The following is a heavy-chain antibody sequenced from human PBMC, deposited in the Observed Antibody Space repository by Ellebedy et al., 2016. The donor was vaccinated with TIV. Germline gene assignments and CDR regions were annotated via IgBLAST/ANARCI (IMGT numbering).Heavy chain of an antibody. CDR1: GFTFSDYY. CDR3: ARDPSGCSSTSCYADY. Sequence: GGSLRLSCAASGFTFSDYYMSWIRQAPGKGLEWVSYISSSSSYTNYADSVKGRFTISRDNAKNSLYLQMNSLRAEDTAVYYCARDPSGCSSTSCYADYWGQGTLVTVSS. CDR2: ISSSSSYT. J-gene: IGHJ4*02. D-gene: IGHD2-2*01. V-gene: IGHV3-11*06.